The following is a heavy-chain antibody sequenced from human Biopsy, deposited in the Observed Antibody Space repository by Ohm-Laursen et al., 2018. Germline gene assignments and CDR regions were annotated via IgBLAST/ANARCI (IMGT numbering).Heavy chain of an antibody. CDR1: GGSFTGHY. CDR3: ARGSNDFGGLYFPR. D-gene: IGHD4-23*01. V-gene: IGHV4-59*11. J-gene: IGHJ4*02. Sequence: GTLSLTCTVSGGSFTGHYWTWIRQPPGKGLEWIGHISHTGYTSYKSSLKSRVTISLDTSRKHFPLRLSSLTAADTAVYYCARGSNDFGGLYFPRWGQGTLLTVSS. CDR2: ISHTGYT.